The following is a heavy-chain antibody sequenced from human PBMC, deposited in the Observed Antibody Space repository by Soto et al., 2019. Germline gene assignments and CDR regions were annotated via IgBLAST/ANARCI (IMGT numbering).Heavy chain of an antibody. V-gene: IGHV3-11*01. J-gene: IGHJ4*02. CDR2: ITNNGSTK. D-gene: IGHD6-6*01. Sequence: VGSLRLSCAASGFPFSDYYMSWIRQAPGKGLEWVSHITNNGSTKYYADSVKGRFTISRDNAKNSLFLQMNSLRAEDTAVYYCARTLAARFDYWGQGTPVTVSS. CDR3: ARTLAARFDY. CDR1: GFPFSDYY.